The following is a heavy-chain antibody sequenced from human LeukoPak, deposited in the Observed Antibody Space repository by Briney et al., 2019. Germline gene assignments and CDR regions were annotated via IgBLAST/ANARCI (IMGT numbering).Heavy chain of an antibody. Sequence: ASVQVSCKASGYTFTAYYIHWVGHATGQGLEWMGWMNPNSGGTNYAQKSQGRVTMTRDTSISTAYMELSRLRSDDTAVYFCARRCDTSSYYAYYFDYWGQGNLVTVSA. CDR1: GYTFTAYY. J-gene: IGHJ4*02. CDR2: MNPNSGGT. D-gene: IGHD3-22*01. CDR3: ARRCDTSSYYAYYFDY. V-gene: IGHV1-2*02.